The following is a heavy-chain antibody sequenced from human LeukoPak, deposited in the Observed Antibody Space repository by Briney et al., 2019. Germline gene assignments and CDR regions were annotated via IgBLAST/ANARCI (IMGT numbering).Heavy chain of an antibody. D-gene: IGHD3-22*01. J-gene: IGHJ4*02. CDR3: ARLDNSGYFCY. Sequence: GGSLRLSCAASGFTLSSNWMSWVRQAPGKGLKWVANIKQDGGEIHYLNSVKGRFTISRDNVKNSLYLQMNSLRAEDTAVYYCARLDNSGYFCYWGQGTLVTVSS. CDR2: IKQDGGEI. V-gene: IGHV3-7*01. CDR1: GFTLSSNW.